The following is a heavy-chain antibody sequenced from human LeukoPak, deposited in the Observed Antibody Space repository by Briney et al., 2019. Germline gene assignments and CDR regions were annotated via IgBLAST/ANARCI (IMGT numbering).Heavy chain of an antibody. D-gene: IGHD6-19*01. J-gene: IGHJ4*02. V-gene: IGHV3-23*01. CDR1: GFTFSSYA. CDR2: ISGSGGST. CDR3: ARDSSGWYAYYFDY. Sequence: GGSLRLSCAASGFTFSSYAMSWVRQAPGKGLEWVSAISGSGGSTYYADSVKGRFTISRDNSKNSLYLQMNSLRAEDTAVYYCARDSSGWYAYYFDYWGQGTLVTVSS.